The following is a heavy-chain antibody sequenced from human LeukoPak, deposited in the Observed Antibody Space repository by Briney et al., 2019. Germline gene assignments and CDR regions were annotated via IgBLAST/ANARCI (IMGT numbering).Heavy chain of an antibody. D-gene: IGHD5-18*01. V-gene: IGHV3-30*07. Sequence: PGGSLRLSCAASGFTFSSYAMHWVRQAPGKGLEWVAVISYDGSNKYYADSVKGRFTISRDNAKNSLYLQMNSLRAEDTAVYYCADTGGMDVWGQGTTVTVSS. J-gene: IGHJ6*02. CDR3: ADTGGMDV. CDR2: ISYDGSNK. CDR1: GFTFSSYA.